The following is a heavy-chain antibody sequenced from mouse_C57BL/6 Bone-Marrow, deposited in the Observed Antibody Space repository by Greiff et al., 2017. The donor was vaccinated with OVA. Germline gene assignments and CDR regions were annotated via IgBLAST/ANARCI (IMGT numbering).Heavy chain of an antibody. CDR3: TPSYDGYPYAMDY. D-gene: IGHD2-3*01. CDR1: GYTFTDYE. CDR2: IDPETGGT. Sequence: QVQLQQSGAELVRPGASVTLSCKASGYTFTDYEMHWVKQTPVHGLEWIGAIDPETGGTAYNQKFKGKAILTADKSSSTAYMELRSLTSEDSAVYYCTPSYDGYPYAMDYWGQGTSVTVSS. J-gene: IGHJ4*01. V-gene: IGHV1-15*01.